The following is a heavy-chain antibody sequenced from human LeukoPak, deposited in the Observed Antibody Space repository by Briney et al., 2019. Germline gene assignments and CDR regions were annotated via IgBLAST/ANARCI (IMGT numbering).Heavy chain of an antibody. CDR2: ISSSSSTI. Sequence: PGGSLRLSCAASGFTFSSYSMNWVRQAPGKGLEWVSYISSSSSTIYYADSVKGRFTISRDNAKNSLYPQMNSLRAEDTAVYYCARVLGMDIVVVPAAEDYWGQGTLVTVSS. V-gene: IGHV3-48*01. CDR3: ARVLGMDIVVVPAAEDY. J-gene: IGHJ4*02. CDR1: GFTFSSYS. D-gene: IGHD2-2*03.